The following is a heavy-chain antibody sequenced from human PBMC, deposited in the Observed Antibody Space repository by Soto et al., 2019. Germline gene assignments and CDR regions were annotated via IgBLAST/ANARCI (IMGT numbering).Heavy chain of an antibody. D-gene: IGHD2-21*02. V-gene: IGHV4-59*01. Sequence: QVQLQESGPGLVKPSETLSLTCTVSGGSISSYYWSWIRQPPGKGLEWIGYIYYSGSTNYNPSLXSSVPIXXDTSKNQFSLKLSSVTAADTAVYYCARGWGLVFDYWGQGTLVTVSS. CDR3: ARGWGLVFDY. CDR1: GGSISSYY. CDR2: IYYSGST. J-gene: IGHJ4*02.